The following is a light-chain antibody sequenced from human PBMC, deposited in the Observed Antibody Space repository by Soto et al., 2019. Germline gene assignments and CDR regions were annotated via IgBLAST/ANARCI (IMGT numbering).Light chain of an antibody. CDR2: WAS. Sequence: DIVMTQSPDSLAVSLGERATINCKSSQSILYSPSNRNYLAWYQQKQGQPPKLLIYWASTRESGVPDRFSGSESGTDFTLTISSLQAEDVAVYYCQQYYDTFPAFGQGTRVELK. V-gene: IGKV4-1*01. CDR1: QSILYSPSNRNY. J-gene: IGKJ1*01. CDR3: QQYYDTFPA.